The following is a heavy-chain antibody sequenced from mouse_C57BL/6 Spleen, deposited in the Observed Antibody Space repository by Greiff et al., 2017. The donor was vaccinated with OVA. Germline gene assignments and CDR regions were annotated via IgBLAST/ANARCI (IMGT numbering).Heavy chain of an antibody. CDR3: ARYGRDWYFDV. J-gene: IGHJ1*03. V-gene: IGHV7-3*01. Sequence: EVQLVESGGGLVQPGGSLSLSCAASGFTFTDYYMSWVRQPPGKALEWLGFIRNKANGYTTEYSASVKGRFTISRDNSQSILYLQMNALRAEDSATDYCARYGRDWYFDVWGTGTTVTVSS. CDR2: IRNKANGYTT. CDR1: GFTFTDYY.